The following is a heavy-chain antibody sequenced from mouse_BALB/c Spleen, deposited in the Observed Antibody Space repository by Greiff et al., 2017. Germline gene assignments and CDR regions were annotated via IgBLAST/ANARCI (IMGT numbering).Heavy chain of an antibody. CDR2: IYPGNSDT. V-gene: IGHV1-5*01. J-gene: IGHJ4*01. CDR3: TGSRRHGNFLDAMDY. Sequence: VQLQQSGTVLARPGASVKMSCKASGYSFTSYWMHWVKQRPGQGLEWIGAIYPGNSDTSYNQKFKGKAKLTAVTSASTAYMELSSLTNEDSAVYYCTGSRRHGNFLDAMDYWGQGTSVTGSS. D-gene: IGHD2-1*01. CDR1: GYSFTSYW.